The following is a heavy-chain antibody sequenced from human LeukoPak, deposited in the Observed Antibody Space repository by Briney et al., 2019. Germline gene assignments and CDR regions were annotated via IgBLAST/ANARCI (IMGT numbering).Heavy chain of an antibody. CDR3: ARGRTNQWLHFAV. Sequence: GGSLRLSCAASGFTFSSYWMSWVRQAPGKGLEWVANIKQDGSEKYYVDSVKGRFTISRDNAKKSLYLQMNSLRAEDTAVYYCARGRTNQWLHFAVWGQGTTVTVSS. D-gene: IGHD6-19*01. CDR2: IKQDGSEK. V-gene: IGHV3-7*01. CDR1: GFTFSSYW. J-gene: IGHJ6*02.